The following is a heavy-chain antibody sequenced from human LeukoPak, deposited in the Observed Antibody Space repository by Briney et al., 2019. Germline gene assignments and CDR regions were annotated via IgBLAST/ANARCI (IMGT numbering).Heavy chain of an antibody. J-gene: IGHJ5*02. Sequence: SVKVSCRASGYTFTSYYMHWVRQAPGQGLEWMGGIIPIFGTANYAQKFQGRVTITADESTSTAYMELSSLRSEDTAVYYCARAPSPPFGSNWFDPWGQGTLVTVSS. CDR1: GYTFTSYY. D-gene: IGHD3-10*01. CDR2: IIPIFGTA. V-gene: IGHV1-69*13. CDR3: ARAPSPPFGSNWFDP.